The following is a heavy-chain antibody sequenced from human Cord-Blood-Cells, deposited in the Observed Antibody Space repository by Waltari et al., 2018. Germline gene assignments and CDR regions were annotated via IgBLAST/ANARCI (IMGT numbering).Heavy chain of an antibody. D-gene: IGHD6-13*01. J-gene: IGHJ4*02. V-gene: IGHV4-34*01. CDR2: INHSGST. CDR1: GGSFSGYY. Sequence: QVQLQQWGAGLLKPSETLSLTCAVYGGSFSGYYWSWIRQPPGKGLEWIGEINHSGSTNYTPSLKSRVTISVDTSKNQFSLKLSSVTAADTAVYYCARSLQNIAAAGSFDYWGQGTLVTVSS. CDR3: ARSLQNIAAAGSFDY.